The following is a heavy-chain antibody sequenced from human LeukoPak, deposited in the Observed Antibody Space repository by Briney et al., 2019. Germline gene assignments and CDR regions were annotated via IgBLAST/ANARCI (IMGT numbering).Heavy chain of an antibody. CDR2: MNPNSGNT. V-gene: IGHV1-8*01. CDR1: GYTFTSYD. CDR3: AGDAATISPWFDP. J-gene: IGHJ5*02. D-gene: IGHD5-12*01. Sequence: ASVKVSCKASGYTFTSYDINWVRQATGQGLEWMGWMNPNSGNTGYAQKFQGRVTMTRNTSISTAYMELSSLRSEDTAVYYCAGDAATISPWFDPWGQGTLVTVSS.